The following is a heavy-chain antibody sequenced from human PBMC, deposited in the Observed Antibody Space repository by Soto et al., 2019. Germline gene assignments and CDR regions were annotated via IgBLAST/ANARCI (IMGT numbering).Heavy chain of an antibody. CDR2: IWYDGSNK. CDR1: GFTFSTHA. Sequence: QVQLVESGGGVVQPGRSLRLSCAASGFTFSTHAMHWVRQPPGKGLEWVAVIWYDGSNKYYTDTVKGRFTISRDNFKNTLYLQMKSLSAEDTAVYYCARDRLRVLERSKTYSYAMDVWGQGSTVTVSS. D-gene: IGHD3-3*01. CDR3: ARDRLRVLERSKTYSYAMDV. J-gene: IGHJ6*02. V-gene: IGHV3-33*01.